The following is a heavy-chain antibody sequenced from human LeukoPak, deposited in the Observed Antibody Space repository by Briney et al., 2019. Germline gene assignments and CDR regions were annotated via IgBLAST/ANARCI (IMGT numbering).Heavy chain of an antibody. CDR3: VRLQLWNLDY. D-gene: IGHD5-18*01. Sequence: PSETLSLTCTVSGGSISSYYWSWVRQAPGKGLEWVSVIYGGGSTYYADSVKGRFTISRHSSKNTLYLQMNSLRTEDTAVYYCVRLQLWNLDYWGQGSLVTVSS. CDR1: GGSISSYY. J-gene: IGHJ4*02. CDR2: IYGGGST. V-gene: IGHV3-53*04.